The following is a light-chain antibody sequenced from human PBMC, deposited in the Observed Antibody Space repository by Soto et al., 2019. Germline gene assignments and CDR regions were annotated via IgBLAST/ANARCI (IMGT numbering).Light chain of an antibody. CDR2: KAS. V-gene: IGKV1-5*03. CDR1: QSITSW. CDR3: QQYNSYPIT. Sequence: DIQMTQSPSTRSASVGDRVALTSPASQSITSWLAWYQQKQGKAPKXXIHKASSLESGVPSRFRGSGSGTEFTLTISGLKPDDFESYYCQQYNSYPITCGQGTRLEIK. J-gene: IGKJ5*01.